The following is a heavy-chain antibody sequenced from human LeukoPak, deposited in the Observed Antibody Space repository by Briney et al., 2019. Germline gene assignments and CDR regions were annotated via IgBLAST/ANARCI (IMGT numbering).Heavy chain of an antibody. Sequence: GGSLRLSCAASGFTFSGYWMSWVRQAPGKGLECVANINQDGSDKYYVDSVKGRFTISRDNTKNSLYLQMNSLRAEDTAVYYCVGGDYWGQGTLVTVSS. CDR3: VGGDY. CDR1: GFTFSGYW. CDR2: INQDGSDK. J-gene: IGHJ4*02. V-gene: IGHV3-7*01.